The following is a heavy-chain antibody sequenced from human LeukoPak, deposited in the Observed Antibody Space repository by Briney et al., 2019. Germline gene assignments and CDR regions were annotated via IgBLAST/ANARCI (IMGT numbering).Heavy chain of an antibody. D-gene: IGHD2/OR15-2a*01. CDR1: GGSISSHY. V-gene: IGHV4-59*11. Sequence: SETLCLTCTASGGSISSHYWSWIRQPPGKGLERMGGIYYSGSTNYDAYLKSRVTISVDTSKNQFSLKLSSVTAADTAVYYCARALVTPRSYYYYMDVWGKGTTVTVSS. CDR2: IYYSGST. J-gene: IGHJ6*03. CDR3: ARALVTPRSYYYYMDV.